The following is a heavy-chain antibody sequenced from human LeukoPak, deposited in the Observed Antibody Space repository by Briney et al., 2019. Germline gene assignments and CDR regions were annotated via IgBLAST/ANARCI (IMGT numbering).Heavy chain of an antibody. CDR1: GYTFTSYA. CDR2: INAGNGNT. CDR3: ARDRGYSSGWEDFDY. D-gene: IGHD6-19*01. J-gene: IGHJ4*02. Sequence: ASVKVSCKASGYTFTSYAMHWVRQAPGQRLEWMGWINAGNGNTKYSQKFQGRVTITRDTSASTAYMELSSLRSEDTAVYYCARDRGYSSGWEDFDYWGQGTLVTVSS. V-gene: IGHV1-3*01.